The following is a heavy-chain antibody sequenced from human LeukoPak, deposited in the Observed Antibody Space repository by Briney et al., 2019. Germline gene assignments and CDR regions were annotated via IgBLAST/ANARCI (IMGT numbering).Heavy chain of an antibody. J-gene: IGHJ4*02. CDR1: GGSFRGYY. D-gene: IGHD1-26*01. Sequence: SETLSLTCGVSGGSFRGYYWTWIRQAPGKGLEWIGETTHSGSTNYNPSLKSRVNISVDMSKNQFSLALSSVTAADTAEYYCARMWPGRIGGSLGSSDYWGQGTLVTVSS. V-gene: IGHV4-34*01. CDR3: ARMWPGRIGGSLGSSDY. CDR2: TTHSGST.